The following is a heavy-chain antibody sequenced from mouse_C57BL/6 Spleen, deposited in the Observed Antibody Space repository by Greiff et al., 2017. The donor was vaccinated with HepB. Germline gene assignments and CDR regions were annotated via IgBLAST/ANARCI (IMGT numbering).Heavy chain of an antibody. D-gene: IGHD2-3*01. Sequence: VQLQQSGPELVKPGASVKLSCKASGYTFTSYDINWVKQRPGQGLEWIGWIYPRDGSTKYNEKFKGKATLTVDTSSSTAYMELHSLTSEDSAVYFCARGGHYDGYYEFAYWGQGTLVTVSA. CDR1: GYTFTSYD. J-gene: IGHJ3*01. V-gene: IGHV1-85*01. CDR2: IYPRDGST. CDR3: ARGGHYDGYYEFAY.